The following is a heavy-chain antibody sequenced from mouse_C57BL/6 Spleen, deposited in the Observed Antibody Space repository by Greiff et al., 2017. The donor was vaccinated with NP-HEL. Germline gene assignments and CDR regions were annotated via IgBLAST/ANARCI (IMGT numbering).Heavy chain of an antibody. D-gene: IGHD2-4*01. J-gene: IGHJ4*01. CDR3: ARSYDYDAYYYAMDY. Sequence: QVQLQQSGPELVKPGASVKISCKASGYAFSSSWMNWVKQRPGKGLEWIGRIYPGDGDTNYNGKFKGKATLTADKSSSTAYMQLSSLTSEDSAVYFCARSYDYDAYYYAMDYWGQGTSVTVSS. V-gene: IGHV1-82*01. CDR2: IYPGDGDT. CDR1: GYAFSSSW.